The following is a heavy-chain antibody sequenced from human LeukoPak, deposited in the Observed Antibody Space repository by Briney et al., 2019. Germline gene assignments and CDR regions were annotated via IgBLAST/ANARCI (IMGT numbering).Heavy chain of an antibody. V-gene: IGHV1-18*01. Sequence: ASVNVSCKASGYTFTSYGISWVRQAPGQGLEWMGWISAYNGNTNYAQKLQGRVTMTTDTSTSTAYMELRSLRSDDTAVYYCARGGFDILSGSYDAFDVWGQGTMVTVSS. CDR2: ISAYNGNT. D-gene: IGHD3-9*01. J-gene: IGHJ3*01. CDR3: ARGGFDILSGSYDAFDV. CDR1: GYTFTSYG.